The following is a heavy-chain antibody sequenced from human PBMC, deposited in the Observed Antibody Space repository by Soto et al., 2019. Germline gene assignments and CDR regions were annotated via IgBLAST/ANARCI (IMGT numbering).Heavy chain of an antibody. Sequence: ELQLVESGGGLVKPGGSLRLSCAASGFSCSNGWMSWVRQAPGKGLEWVGRIKSITDGETTDYAAPVKGRFTISRADSKNTLYMQMNGLKIEDTAVYYCTTDEWEWGQGTLVTVSS. V-gene: IGHV3-15*05. CDR2: IKSITDGETT. CDR1: GFSCSNGW. J-gene: IGHJ4*02. D-gene: IGHD1-26*01. CDR3: TTDEWE.